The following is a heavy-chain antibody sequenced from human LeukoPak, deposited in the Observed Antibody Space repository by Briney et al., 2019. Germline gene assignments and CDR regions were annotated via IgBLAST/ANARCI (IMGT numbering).Heavy chain of an antibody. D-gene: IGHD3-22*01. J-gene: IGHJ3*02. CDR3: ARLSYYDSSGYPGFEAFDI. CDR1: GFTFSSYS. CDR2: ISSSSSTI. V-gene: IGHV3-48*01. Sequence: GGSLRLSCAASGFTFSSYSMNWVRQAPGKGLEGFSYISSSSSTIYYADSVKGRFTISRDNAKNSLYLQMNSLRAEDTAVYYCARLSYYDSSGYPGFEAFDIWGQGTMVTVSS.